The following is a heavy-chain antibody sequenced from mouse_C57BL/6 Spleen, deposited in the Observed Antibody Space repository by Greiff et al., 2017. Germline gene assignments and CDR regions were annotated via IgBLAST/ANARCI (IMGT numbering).Heavy chain of an antibody. J-gene: IGHJ4*01. Sequence: VQLQQPGAELVKPGASVKLSCKASGYTFTSYWMHWVKQRPGQGLEWIGMIHPNSGSTNYNEKFKSKATLTVDKSSSTAYMQLSSLTSEDSAVYYGARWGYYDYDLYYYAMDYWGQGTSVTVSS. V-gene: IGHV1-64*01. CDR2: IHPNSGST. D-gene: IGHD2-4*01. CDR1: GYTFTSYW. CDR3: ARWGYYDYDLYYYAMDY.